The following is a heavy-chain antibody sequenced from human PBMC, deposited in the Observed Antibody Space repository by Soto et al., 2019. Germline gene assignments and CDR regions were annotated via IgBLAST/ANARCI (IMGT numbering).Heavy chain of an antibody. CDR2: IFYSGST. CDR3: ARRYFDY. Sequence: SETLSLTCTVSGDSISSSNYFWGWIRQPPGKGLEWIGTIFYSGSTYYNPSLKSRVTISVDTSKNQFSLKLTSVTAADTALYYCARRYFDYWGQGSLVTVSS. J-gene: IGHJ4*02. CDR1: GDSISSSNYF. D-gene: IGHD2-15*01. V-gene: IGHV4-39*01.